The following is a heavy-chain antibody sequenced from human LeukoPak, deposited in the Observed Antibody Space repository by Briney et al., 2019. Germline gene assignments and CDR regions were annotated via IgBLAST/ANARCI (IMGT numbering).Heavy chain of an antibody. V-gene: IGHV3-48*04. CDR1: GFTFGPYT. J-gene: IGHJ4*02. CDR2: ISSSSDTI. CDR3: ARSGLNCSGGSCPH. D-gene: IGHD2-15*01. Sequence: GGSLRLSCAASGFTFGPYTMNWVRQAPGKGLEWVSYISSSSDTIYYADSVKGRFTISRDNAKNSLYLQMNSLRAEDTAVYYCARSGLNCSGGSCPHWGQGTLVTVSS.